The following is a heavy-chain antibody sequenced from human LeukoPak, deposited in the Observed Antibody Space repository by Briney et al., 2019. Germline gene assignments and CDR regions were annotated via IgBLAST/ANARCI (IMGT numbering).Heavy chain of an antibody. CDR1: GFTFSSYW. V-gene: IGHV3-74*01. CDR3: AKRRGLELTYYYHMDV. D-gene: IGHD1-7*01. J-gene: IGHJ6*03. Sequence: HSRGSLRLSCAASGFTFSSYWMHWVRQAPGKGLVWVSRINGDGSSTSYADSVKGRFTISRDNAKNSLYLQMNSLRAEDTAVYYCAKRRGLELTYYYHMDVWGKGTTVTVSS. CDR2: INGDGSST.